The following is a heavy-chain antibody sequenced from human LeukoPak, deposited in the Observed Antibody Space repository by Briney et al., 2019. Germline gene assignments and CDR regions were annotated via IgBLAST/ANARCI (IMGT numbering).Heavy chain of an antibody. V-gene: IGHV4-4*07. J-gene: IGHJ5*02. CDR3: ARVEGGRAKGWWFDP. CDR1: GGSISSYY. D-gene: IGHD2-15*01. Sequence: KTSETLSLTCTVSGGSISSYYWSWIRQPAGKGLEWIGRIYTSGSTNYNPSLMSRVTMSVDTSKYQFSLKLSSVTAADTAVYYCARVEGGRAKGWWFDPWGQGTLVTVSS. CDR2: IYTSGST.